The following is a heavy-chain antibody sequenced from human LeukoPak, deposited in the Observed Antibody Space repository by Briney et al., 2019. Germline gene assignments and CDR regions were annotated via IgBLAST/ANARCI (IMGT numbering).Heavy chain of an antibody. CDR3: ARRAYSHEWFDP. J-gene: IGHJ5*02. D-gene: IGHD5-12*01. Sequence: GESLKISCQASGYTFDRSWIGWVRQMPGKGFQWLGIVYPRDSDTRYSPSVQGHVTISADKSISTAYLQWSSLRASDSAMYYCARRAYSHEWFDPWGQGTLVTVSS. CDR1: GYTFDRSW. CDR2: VYPRDSDT. V-gene: IGHV5-51*01.